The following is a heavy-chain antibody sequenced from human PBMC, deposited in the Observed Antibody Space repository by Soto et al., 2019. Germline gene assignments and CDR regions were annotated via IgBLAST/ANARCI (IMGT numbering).Heavy chain of an antibody. Sequence: SETLSLTCTVSGGSISSYYWSWIRQPPGKGLEWIGYIYYSGSTNYNPSLKSRVTIPVDTSKNQFSLKLSSVTAADTAVYYCARDSDYYDSSGYYGAFDIWGQGTMVTVSS. J-gene: IGHJ3*02. CDR2: IYYSGST. CDR3: ARDSDYYDSSGYYGAFDI. V-gene: IGHV4-59*01. CDR1: GGSISSYY. D-gene: IGHD3-22*01.